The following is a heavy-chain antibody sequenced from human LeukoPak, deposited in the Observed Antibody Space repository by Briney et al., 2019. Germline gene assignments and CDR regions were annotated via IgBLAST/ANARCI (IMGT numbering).Heavy chain of an antibody. CDR3: AREEGEDNWFDP. CDR1: GYTFTGYY. V-gene: IGHV1-2*02. J-gene: IGHJ5*02. Sequence: ASVKVSCKASGYTFTGYYMHWVRQAPGQGLEWMGWINPNSGGTNYAQKFEGRVTMTRDTSTSTAYMELSRLRSDDTAVYYCAREEGEDNWFDPWGQGTLVTVSS. D-gene: IGHD3-16*01. CDR2: INPNSGGT.